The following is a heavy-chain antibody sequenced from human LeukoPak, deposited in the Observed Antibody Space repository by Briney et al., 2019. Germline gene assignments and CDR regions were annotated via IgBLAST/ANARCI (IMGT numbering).Heavy chain of an antibody. D-gene: IGHD2-2*01. V-gene: IGHV3-15*01. Sequence: PGGSLRLSCAASGFTSSNAWMSWVRQAPGKGLEWVGRIKSKTDGGTTDYAAPVKGRFTISRDDSKNTLYLQMNSLRAEDTAVYYCARGRIVVVPADAFDIWGQGTMVTVSS. CDR1: GFTSSNAW. J-gene: IGHJ3*02. CDR2: IKSKTDGGTT. CDR3: ARGRIVVVPADAFDI.